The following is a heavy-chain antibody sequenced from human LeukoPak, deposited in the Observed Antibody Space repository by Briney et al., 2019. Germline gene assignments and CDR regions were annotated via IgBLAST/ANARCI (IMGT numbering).Heavy chain of an antibody. Sequence: PSETLSLTCTGHGDSISSYYWSWLRQPPGKGLEWIGYIYYSESTNYNPSLKSRVTISVDTSKNQFSLKLSSVTAADTAVYYCARDSRLANYYLDYWGQGTLVTVSS. CDR1: GDSISSYY. V-gene: IGHV4-59*12. CDR2: IYYSEST. CDR3: ARDSRLANYYLDY. J-gene: IGHJ4*02. D-gene: IGHD1-1*01.